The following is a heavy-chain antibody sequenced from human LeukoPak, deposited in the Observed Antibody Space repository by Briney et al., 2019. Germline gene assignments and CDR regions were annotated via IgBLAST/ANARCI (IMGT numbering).Heavy chain of an antibody. D-gene: IGHD2-21*02. Sequence: PGGSLRLSCAASGFTLSPYTMNWVRQAPGKGLEWVSSISSSSTYLDYADSLKGRFTISRDNAKNSLYLQMNSLGAEDTAVYYCARRSYCGGDCYGSDAFDIWGQGTMVTVSS. CDR3: ARRSYCGGDCYGSDAFDI. V-gene: IGHV3-21*01. CDR2: ISSSSTYL. J-gene: IGHJ3*02. CDR1: GFTLSPYT.